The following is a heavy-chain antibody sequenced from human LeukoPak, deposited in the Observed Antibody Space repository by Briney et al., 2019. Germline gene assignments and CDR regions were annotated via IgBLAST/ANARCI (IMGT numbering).Heavy chain of an antibody. D-gene: IGHD4-23*01. V-gene: IGHV3-23*01. CDR3: AKRSDYGGNGNYFDS. Sequence: GRSLRLSCAVTGFTFSTYGMSWVRQAPGKGLEWVSAISGRDSNTYYADSVEGRFTISRDNSKNTLYLHFNSLRAEDTAVYYCAKRSDYGGNGNYFDSWGQGTPVTVSS. J-gene: IGHJ4*02. CDR1: GFTFSTYG. CDR2: ISGRDSNT.